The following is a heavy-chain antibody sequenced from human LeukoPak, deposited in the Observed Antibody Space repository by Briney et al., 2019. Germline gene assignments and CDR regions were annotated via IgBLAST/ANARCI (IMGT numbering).Heavy chain of an antibody. CDR1: GXTLSNAW. J-gene: IGHJ4*02. CDR2: IKSKTDGGTT. Sequence: SGGSLRLSCAASGXTLSNAWMTWVRQAPGKGLEWVDRIKSKTDGGTTDYAAHVKGRFTISRDDSKNTLYLQMNSLKTEDTAVYYCTTGGFRYGHWGQGTLVTVSS. CDR3: TTGGFRYGH. V-gene: IGHV3-15*01. D-gene: IGHD5-18*01.